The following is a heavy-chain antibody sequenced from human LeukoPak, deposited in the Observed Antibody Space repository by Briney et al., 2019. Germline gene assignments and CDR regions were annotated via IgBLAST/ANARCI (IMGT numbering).Heavy chain of an antibody. CDR2: ISWNSDDI. Sequence: GGALRLSCAASGFTFDDFAMHWVRHFPGRGLEWVSGISWNSDDIEYADSVKGRFTISRDNAKNSLYLQMNSLRAEDTAVYFCARDKSCASWGQGTLVTVSS. J-gene: IGHJ4*02. CDR1: GFTFDDFA. CDR3: ARDKSCAS. D-gene: IGHD3-16*01. V-gene: IGHV3-9*01.